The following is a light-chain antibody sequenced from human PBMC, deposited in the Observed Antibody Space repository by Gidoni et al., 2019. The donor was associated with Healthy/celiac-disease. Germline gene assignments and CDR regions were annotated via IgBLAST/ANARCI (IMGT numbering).Light chain of an antibody. Sequence: QSARTQPASVSGSRGQSITISCTGTSSDVGGYNYVSWYQQHPGKAPKLMIYDVSNRPSGVSNRFSGSKSGNTASLTISGLQAEDEADYYCSSYTSSSTLYVFGTGTKVTVL. CDR3: SSYTSSSTLYV. CDR2: DVS. J-gene: IGLJ1*01. CDR1: SSDVGGYNY. V-gene: IGLV2-14*03.